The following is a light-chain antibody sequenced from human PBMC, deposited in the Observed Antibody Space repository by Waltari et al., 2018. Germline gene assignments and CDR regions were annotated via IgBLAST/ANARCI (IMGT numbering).Light chain of an antibody. V-gene: IGKV4-1*01. CDR1: QSVLSSTNSNNY. CDR2: WAS. Sequence: DILLTQSPDSLAFPRGQRATIRSRSSQSVLSSTNSNNYLAWYQQRPGQPPKLLFYWASTRVSGVPDRFDGSGSGTDFTLTISSLQAEDLAVYYCQQYYTTPCTFGQGTRLEIK. J-gene: IGKJ2*02. CDR3: QQYYTTPCT.